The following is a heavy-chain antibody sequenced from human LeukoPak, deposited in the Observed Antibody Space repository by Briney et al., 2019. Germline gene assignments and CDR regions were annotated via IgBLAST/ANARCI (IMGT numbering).Heavy chain of an antibody. J-gene: IGHJ4*02. CDR2: IYTSGST. CDR1: GGSISSYY. D-gene: IGHD6-13*01. CDR3: ARDGRGYASSWYFDL. V-gene: IGHV4-4*07. Sequence: PSETLSLTCTVSGGSISSYYWSWIRQPAGKGLEWIGRIYTSGSTNYSPSLKSRVTLSVDTSRNQFSLRLSSVTATDTAVYYCARDGRGYASSWYFDLWGQGTLVTVS.